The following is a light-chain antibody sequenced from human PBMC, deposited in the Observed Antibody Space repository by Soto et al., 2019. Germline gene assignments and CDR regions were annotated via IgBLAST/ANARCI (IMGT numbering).Light chain of an antibody. Sequence: ERVMTQSPATLSVSPGARATLSCRASQSVSSNLAWYQQKPGQAPRLFIYGASTRATAIPPRFSGSGSGTEFTLTISSLQSEDFAVYYCQQYDNWPITFGQGTRLEIK. V-gene: IGKV3-15*01. CDR1: QSVSSN. CDR3: QQYDNWPIT. J-gene: IGKJ5*01. CDR2: GAS.